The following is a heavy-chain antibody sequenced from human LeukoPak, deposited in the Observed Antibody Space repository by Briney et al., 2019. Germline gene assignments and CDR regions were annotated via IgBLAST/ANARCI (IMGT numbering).Heavy chain of an antibody. D-gene: IGHD3-9*01. CDR2: IWYDGSTK. V-gene: IGHV3-33*01. CDR3: ARGLRYFDWSQNWFDP. Sequence: PGGSLRLSCAASGXSFSSYGMHWVRQAPGKGLEWVAIIWYDGSTKYYADSVKGRFTISRDNSKNTLYLQMNSLRAEDTAVYYCARGLRYFDWSQNWFDPWGQGTLVTVSS. CDR1: GXSFSSYG. J-gene: IGHJ5*02.